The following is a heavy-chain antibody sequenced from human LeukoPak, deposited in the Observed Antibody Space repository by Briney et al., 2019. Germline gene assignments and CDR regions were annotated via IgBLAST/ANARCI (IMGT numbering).Heavy chain of an antibody. V-gene: IGHV3-53*01. CDR2: ICSGGST. CDR1: GFTVSVNY. Sequence: GGSLRLSCAASGFTVSVNYMSWVRQAPGKGLEWVSLICSGGSTYYADSVKGRFTISRDNSENTLYLQMNSLRAEDTAVYYCARGYDSSGPSFDYWGQGTLVTVSS. J-gene: IGHJ4*02. D-gene: IGHD3-22*01. CDR3: ARGYDSSGPSFDY.